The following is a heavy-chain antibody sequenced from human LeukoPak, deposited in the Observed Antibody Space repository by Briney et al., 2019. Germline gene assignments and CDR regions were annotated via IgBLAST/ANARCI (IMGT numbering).Heavy chain of an antibody. Sequence: GGSLRLSCAASGFTFTSYEMNWVRQAPGKGLEWVSYIALSGSNIYYADSVKGRFTIARDNAKDSLYLQMNSLRAEDTAVYYCARATSFDYWGQGTLVTVSS. CDR2: IALSGSNI. V-gene: IGHV3-48*03. J-gene: IGHJ4*02. CDR3: ARATSFDY. CDR1: GFTFTSYE.